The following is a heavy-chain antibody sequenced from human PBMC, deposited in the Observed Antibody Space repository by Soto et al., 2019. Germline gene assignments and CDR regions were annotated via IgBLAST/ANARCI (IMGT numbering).Heavy chain of an antibody. V-gene: IGHV3-23*01. J-gene: IGHJ6*02. CDR1: GVTFSSYA. Sequence: GGSLRLSCAASGVTFSSYAMSWVRQAPGKGLEWVSAISGSGGSTYYADSVKGRFTISRGNSKNTLYLQMNSLRAEDTAVYYCAKHSAAETLYYYYCGMDDWGQGTTVTVSS. CDR3: AKHSAAETLYYYYCGMDD. CDR2: ISGSGGST. D-gene: IGHD6-13*01.